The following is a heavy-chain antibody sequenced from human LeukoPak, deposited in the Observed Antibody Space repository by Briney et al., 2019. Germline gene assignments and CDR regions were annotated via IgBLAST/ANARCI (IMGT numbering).Heavy chain of an antibody. Sequence: RAGGSLRLSCAASGFTFDDYGMSWVRQAPGKGLEWVSAISGSGGSTYYADSVKGRFTISRDNSKNTLYLQMNSLRAEDTAVYYCAKTLRYYYYYGMDVWGQGTTVTVSS. CDR2: ISGSGGST. CDR3: AKTLRYYYYYGMDV. CDR1: GFTFDDYG. V-gene: IGHV3-23*01. J-gene: IGHJ6*02.